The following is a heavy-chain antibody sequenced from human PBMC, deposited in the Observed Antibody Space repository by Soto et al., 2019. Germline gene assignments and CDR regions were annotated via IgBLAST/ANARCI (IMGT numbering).Heavy chain of an antibody. D-gene: IGHD6-13*01. CDR2: ISAYNGNT. J-gene: IGHJ3*02. Sequence: ASVKVSCKASGYTFTSYGISWVRQAPGQGLEWMGWISAYNGNTNYAQKLQGRVTMTTDTSTSTAYMELRSLRSDDTAVYYCAVLGRSWSHDAFDIWGQGTMVTVSS. CDR1: GYTFTSYG. V-gene: IGHV1-18*01. CDR3: AVLGRSWSHDAFDI.